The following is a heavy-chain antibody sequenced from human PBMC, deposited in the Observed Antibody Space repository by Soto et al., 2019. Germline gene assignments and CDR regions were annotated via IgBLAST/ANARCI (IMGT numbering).Heavy chain of an antibody. V-gene: IGHV3-53*02. Sequence: ELQLVETGGGWIQTGGSLRLSCAASGFSISSNYIAWVRQPPGKGLEWVSTTFSGGNTEYAASVKGRCSISRDNYKNTLYLQMYNLRVEDTAVYYCARKPPSAIQGWAFGMDVWGQGTKVSVSS. CDR3: ARKPPSAIQGWAFGMDV. CDR2: TFSGGNT. CDR1: GFSISSNY. D-gene: IGHD2-21*01. J-gene: IGHJ6*02.